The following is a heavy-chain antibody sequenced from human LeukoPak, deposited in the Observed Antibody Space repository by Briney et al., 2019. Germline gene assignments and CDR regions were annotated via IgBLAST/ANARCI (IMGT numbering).Heavy chain of an antibody. Sequence: GGSLRLSCKGPRFTFSSYSMNWVRQAPGKGLEWVSYISSSGSTIYYADSVKGRFTISRDNAKNSLYLQMNSLRAEDTAVYYCAELGITMIGGVWGKGTTVTISS. CDR3: AELGITMIGGV. CDR1: RFTFSSYS. J-gene: IGHJ6*04. D-gene: IGHD3-10*02. CDR2: ISSSGSTI. V-gene: IGHV3-48*03.